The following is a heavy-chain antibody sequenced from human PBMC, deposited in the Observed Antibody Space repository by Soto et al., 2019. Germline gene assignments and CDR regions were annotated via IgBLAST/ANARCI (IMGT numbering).Heavy chain of an antibody. D-gene: IGHD1-7*01. V-gene: IGHV1-69*06. Sequence: SVKVSCKASGGTFSSYAISWVRQAPGQGLEWMGGIIPIFGTANYAQKFQGRVTITADKSTSTAYMELSSLRSEDTAVYYCEISRDGKELYFDYWGQGTMATVS. J-gene: IGHJ4*02. CDR3: EISRDGKELYFDY. CDR1: GGTFSSYA. CDR2: IIPIFGTA.